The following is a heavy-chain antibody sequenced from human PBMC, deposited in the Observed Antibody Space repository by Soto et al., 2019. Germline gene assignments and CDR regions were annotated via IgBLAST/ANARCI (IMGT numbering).Heavy chain of an antibody. D-gene: IGHD3-10*01. J-gene: IGHJ6*02. CDR3: AKDSDSGSYYNVHYYYGMDV. CDR2: ISYDGSNK. CDR1: VFTFISYG. V-gene: IGHV3-30*18. Sequence: GWSLRLSCASSVFTFISYGMHWVRQAPGKGLEWVAVISYDGSNKYYADSVKGRFTISRDNSKNTLYLQMNSLRAEDTAVYYCAKDSDSGSYYNVHYYYGMDVWGQGTTVTVSS.